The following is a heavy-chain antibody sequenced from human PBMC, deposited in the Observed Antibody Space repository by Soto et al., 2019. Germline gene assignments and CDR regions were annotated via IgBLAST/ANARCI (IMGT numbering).Heavy chain of an antibody. Sequence: VQLVESGGGVVQPGRSLRLSCAASGFTFSSYAMHWVRQAPGKGLEWVAVISYDGSNKYYADSVKGRFTISRDNSKNTLYLQMNSLRAEDTAVYYCARDLDEVGATWTDYWGQGTLVTVSS. J-gene: IGHJ4*02. CDR1: GFTFSSYA. D-gene: IGHD1-26*01. V-gene: IGHV3-30-3*01. CDR2: ISYDGSNK. CDR3: ARDLDEVGATWTDY.